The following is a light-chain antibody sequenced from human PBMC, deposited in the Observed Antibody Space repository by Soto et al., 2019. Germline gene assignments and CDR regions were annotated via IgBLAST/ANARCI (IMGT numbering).Light chain of an antibody. V-gene: IGKV3-11*01. J-gene: IGKJ4*01. CDR2: DAS. Sequence: DIKVTKSPATLSLSKRAIATLSCRAIQSVSSYLAWYQQKPGQAPRLLIYDASNRATGIPARFSGSGSGTDFTLTISSLEPEDFAVYYCQQRSNWPPGLTFGGGTKVDIK. CDR3: QQRSNWPPGLT. CDR1: QSVSSY.